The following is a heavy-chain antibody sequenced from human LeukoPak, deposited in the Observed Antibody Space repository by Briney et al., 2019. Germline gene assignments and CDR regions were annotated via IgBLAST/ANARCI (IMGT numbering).Heavy chain of an antibody. CDR2: ISGSGGST. CDR3: AKDRWRDSSSWSFDY. V-gene: IGHV3-23*01. Sequence: QPGGSLRLSCAASGFTFSSYAMGWVRQAPGKGLEWVSAISGSGGSTYYADSVKGRFTISRDNSKNTLYLQMNSLRAEDTAVYYCAKDRWRDSSSWSFDYWGQGTLVTVSS. CDR1: GFTFSSYA. D-gene: IGHD6-13*01. J-gene: IGHJ4*02.